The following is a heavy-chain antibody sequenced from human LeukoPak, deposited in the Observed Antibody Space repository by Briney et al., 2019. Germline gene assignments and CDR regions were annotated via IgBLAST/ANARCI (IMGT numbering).Heavy chain of an antibody. D-gene: IGHD1-1*01. CDR2: IIPIFGTA. J-gene: IGHJ4*02. Sequence: GASVKVSCKASGGTFSSYAISWVRQAPGQGLEWMGGIIPIFGTANYAQKSQGRVTITADESTSTAYMELSSLRSEDTAVYYCARDGELERRWYFDYWGQGTLVTVSS. CDR1: GGTFSSYA. V-gene: IGHV1-69*13. CDR3: ARDGELERRWYFDY.